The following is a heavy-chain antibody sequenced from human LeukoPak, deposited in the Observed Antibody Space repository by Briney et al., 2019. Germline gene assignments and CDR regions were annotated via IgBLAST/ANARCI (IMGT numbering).Heavy chain of an antibody. CDR3: VRQGGYWFGIDF. V-gene: IGHV5-51*01. CDR2: IYPGDSDT. CDR1: GYTFTTYW. Sequence: GESLKISCRGTGYTFTTYWITWVRQKPGEGLEWMGIIYPGDSDTRYSPSFEGQVTISADKSTNIAYLQWSSLKTSDTAMYYCVRQGGYWFGIDFWGQGTLVTVSS. D-gene: IGHD3-10*01. J-gene: IGHJ4*02.